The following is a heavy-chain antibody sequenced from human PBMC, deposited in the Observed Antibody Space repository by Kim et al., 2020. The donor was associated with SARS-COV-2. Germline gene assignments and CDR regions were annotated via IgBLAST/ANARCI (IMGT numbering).Heavy chain of an antibody. J-gene: IGHJ3*02. CDR2: IWYDGSNK. Sequence: GGSLRLSCAASGFTFSSYGMHWVRQAPGKGLEWVAAIWYDGSNKYYADSVKGRFTISRDNSKNTLYLQMNSLRAEDTALYYCAKGISAWTGAFDIWGQGT. D-gene: IGHD6-19*01. CDR1: GFTFSSYG. CDR3: AKGISAWTGAFDI. V-gene: IGHV3-33*06.